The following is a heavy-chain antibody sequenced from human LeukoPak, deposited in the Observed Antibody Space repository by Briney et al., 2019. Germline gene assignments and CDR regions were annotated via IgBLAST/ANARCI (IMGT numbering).Heavy chain of an antibody. CDR2: FYPGDSDT. V-gene: IGHV5-51*01. J-gene: IGHJ4*02. D-gene: IGHD5-18*01. Sequence: GESLKISCKGSGYSFTSYWIGWVRQMPGKGLEGRGIFYPGDSDTRYSPSFQGQVTISADKYTSTAYLQWSSLKASDTAMYYCARRAVDTAIAYYFDYWGQGTRVTVSS. CDR3: ARRAVDTAIAYYFDY. CDR1: GYSFTSYW.